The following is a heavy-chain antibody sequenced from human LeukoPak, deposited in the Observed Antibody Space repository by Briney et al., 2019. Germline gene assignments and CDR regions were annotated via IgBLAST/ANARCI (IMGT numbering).Heavy chain of an antibody. D-gene: IGHD6-13*01. V-gene: IGHV3-48*04. CDR1: GFTFSSYI. J-gene: IGHJ1*01. CDR3: ATTYSSSWYRGNEYFQH. CDR2: ISSSSSTI. Sequence: GGSLRLSCAASGFTFSSYIMNWVRQAPGKGLEWVSYISSSSSTIYYADSVKGRFTISRDNAKNSLYLQMNSLRAEDTAVYYCATTYSSSWYRGNEYFQHWGQGTLVTVSS.